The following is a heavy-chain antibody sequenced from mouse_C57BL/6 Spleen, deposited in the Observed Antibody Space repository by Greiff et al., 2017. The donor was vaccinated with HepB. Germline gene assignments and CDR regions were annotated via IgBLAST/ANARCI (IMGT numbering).Heavy chain of an antibody. V-gene: IGHV1-61*01. J-gene: IGHJ2*01. CDR2: IYPSDSET. CDR3: ARSHYYGSSDFDY. CDR1: GYTFTSYW. D-gene: IGHD1-1*01. Sequence: QVQLQQPGAELVRPGSSVKLSCKASGYTFTSYWMDWVKQRPGQGLEWIGNIYPSDSETHYNQKFKDKATLTVDKSSSTAYMQLSSLTSEDSAVYYCARSHYYGSSDFDYWGQGTTLTVSS.